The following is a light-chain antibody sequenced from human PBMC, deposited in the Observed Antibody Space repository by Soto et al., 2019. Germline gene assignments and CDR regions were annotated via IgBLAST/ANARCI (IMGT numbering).Light chain of an antibody. CDR1: QNISSN. J-gene: IGKJ4*01. V-gene: IGKV3-15*01. CDR3: QQYNNWPLT. Sequence: VLTQSQPTLSVSPQERFFLXGRARQNISSNLAWSQQKRGQAPRLLIYGASTRATGIPARFSGSGSGTEFTLTISSLQTEDFAVYFCQQYNNWPLTFGGGTKVDI. CDR2: GAS.